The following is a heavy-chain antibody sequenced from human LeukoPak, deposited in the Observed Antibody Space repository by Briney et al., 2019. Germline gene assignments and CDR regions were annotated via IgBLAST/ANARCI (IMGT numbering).Heavy chain of an antibody. D-gene: IGHD4-23*01. CDR3: TRHPGGNAAHRFDY. J-gene: IGHJ4*02. V-gene: IGHV4-59*08. Sequence: SETLSLTCTVSDGSITNYDWSWIRQPPGKGPEWIGHIQHTGGTHHNSSLKSRVTISADRSKNQFSLNLNSVTAADAAVYYCTRHPGGNAAHRFDYWGQGFLVTVSS. CDR1: DGSITNYD. CDR2: IQHTGGT.